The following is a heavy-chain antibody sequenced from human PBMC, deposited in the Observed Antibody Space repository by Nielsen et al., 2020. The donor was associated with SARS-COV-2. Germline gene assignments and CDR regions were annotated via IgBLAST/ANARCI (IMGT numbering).Heavy chain of an antibody. V-gene: IGHV4-59*13. CDR1: GASISRYY. D-gene: IGHD1-7*01. CDR2: VYYRGST. J-gene: IGHJ4*02. CDR3: AREIEWNFFDY. Sequence: SETLSLTCTVSGASISRYYWSWIRQTPGKGLEWIGYVYYRGSTNYSPSFKSRVTMSVDTSKNQFSLKLNSVSAADTAVYYCAREIEWNFFDYWGQGTLVTVSS.